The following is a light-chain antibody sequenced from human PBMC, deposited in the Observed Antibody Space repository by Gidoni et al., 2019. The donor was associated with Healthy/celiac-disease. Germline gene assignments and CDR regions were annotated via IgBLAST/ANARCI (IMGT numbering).Light chain of an antibody. CDR2: GAS. J-gene: IGKJ2*04. Sequence: DIVLTQSPGTLSLSPGERATLSCRASQSVSSSYLAWYQQKPGQAPRLLIYGASSRATGIPDRVSGSGSGTDFTLTISRLEPEDFAVYYWQQYGSSLCSFGQGTKLEIK. CDR1: QSVSSSY. CDR3: QQYGSSLCS. V-gene: IGKV3-20*01.